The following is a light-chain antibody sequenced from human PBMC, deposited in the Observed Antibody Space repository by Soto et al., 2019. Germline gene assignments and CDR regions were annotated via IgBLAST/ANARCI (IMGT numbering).Light chain of an antibody. CDR2: GDN. J-gene: IGLJ2*01. Sequence: NFMLTQPHSVSESPGKTVTISCTRSSGSIASNYVQWYQQRPGSSPTTVIYGDNQRPSGVPDRFSGSIDSSSNTASLTFSGLKTEDEADYYCQSYATSSVVFGGGTKLTVL. V-gene: IGLV6-57*01. CDR3: QSYATSSVV. CDR1: SGSIASNY.